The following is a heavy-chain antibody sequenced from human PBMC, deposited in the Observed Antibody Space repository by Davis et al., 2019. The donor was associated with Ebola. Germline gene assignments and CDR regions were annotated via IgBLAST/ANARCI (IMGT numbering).Heavy chain of an antibody. V-gene: IGHV3-7*01. CDR1: GFTFSESW. CDR2: MLHDGSER. D-gene: IGHD3-10*01. J-gene: IGHJ4*02. Sequence: GESLKISCAASGFTFSESWMAWVRQAPGKGLEWLANMLHDGSERYSADPVKGRFTISRDNARNSFYLQMNSLRVEDTAVYYCARDNYWELDYWGQGILVTVSS. CDR3: ARDNYWELDY.